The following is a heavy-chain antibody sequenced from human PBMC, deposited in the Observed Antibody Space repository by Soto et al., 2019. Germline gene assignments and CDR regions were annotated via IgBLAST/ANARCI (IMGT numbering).Heavy chain of an antibody. CDR1: GFTFSSYA. D-gene: IGHD3-10*01. V-gene: IGHV3-23*01. J-gene: IGHJ4*02. CDR2: ISGSGGST. CDR3: AKGSGFGELLGGFDY. Sequence: GGSLRLSCAASGFTFSSYAMSWVRQAPGKGLEWVSAISGSGGSTYYADSVKGRFTISRDNSKNTLYLQMNSLRAEDTAVYYCAKGSGFGELLGGFDYWGQGTLVTVSS.